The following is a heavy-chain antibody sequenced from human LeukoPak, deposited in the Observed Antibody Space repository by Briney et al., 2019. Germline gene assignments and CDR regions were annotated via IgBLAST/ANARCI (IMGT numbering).Heavy chain of an antibody. CDR1: GGSINNYY. D-gene: IGHD2/OR15-2a*01. J-gene: IGHJ4*02. Sequence: SETLSLTCTVSGGSINNYYWSWIRQPPGKGLEWIGYIYYSGNTNYNPSLKSRVTISVDTSKNQFSLKLSSVTAADTAVYYYARGNRYFDYWGQGTLVTVSS. CDR2: IYYSGNT. CDR3: ARGNRYFDY. V-gene: IGHV4-59*01.